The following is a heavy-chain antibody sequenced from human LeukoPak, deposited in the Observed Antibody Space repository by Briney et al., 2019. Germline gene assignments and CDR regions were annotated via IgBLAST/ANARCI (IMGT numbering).Heavy chain of an antibody. CDR3: AQDSREIGGAFDI. J-gene: IGHJ3*02. V-gene: IGHV4-61*02. Sequence: PSQTLSLTCTVSGGSISSGSYYWSWIRQPAGKGLEWIGRIYTSGSTNYNPSLKSRVTISVDTSKNQFSLKLSSVTAADTAVYYCAQDSREIGGAFDIWGQGTMVTVSS. CDR2: IYTSGST. CDR1: GGSISSGSYY. D-gene: IGHD3-22*01.